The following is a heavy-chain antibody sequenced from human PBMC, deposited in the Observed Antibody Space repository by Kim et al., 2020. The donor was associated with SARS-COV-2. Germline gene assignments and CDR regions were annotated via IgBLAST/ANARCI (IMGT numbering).Heavy chain of an antibody. CDR3: AREVATTPDAFDI. D-gene: IGHD5-12*01. CDR2: ISRSGSSS. J-gene: IGHJ3*02. V-gene: IGHV3-48*03. Sequence: GGSLRLSCAVSGFTFSSYEMNWFRQAPGKGLEWVSSISRSGSSSHYGASVKVQFTISRDNAKTSLYLQMNSIRAEDTGVYHCAREVATTPDAFDIWGQVTLGTVSS. CDR1: GFTFSSYE.